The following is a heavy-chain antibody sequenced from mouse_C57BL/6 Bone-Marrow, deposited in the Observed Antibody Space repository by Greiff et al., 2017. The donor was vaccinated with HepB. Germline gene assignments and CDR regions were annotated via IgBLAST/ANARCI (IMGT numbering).Heavy chain of an antibody. CDR1: GFTFSSYA. CDR2: ISDGGSYT. CDR3: ARDYDAGYYAMDY. Sequence: DVMLVESGGGLVKPGGSLKLSCAASGFTFSSYAMSWVRQTPEKRLEWVATISDGGSYTYYPDNVKGRFTISRDNAKNNLYLQMSHLKSEDTAMYYCARDYDAGYYAMDYWGQGTSVTVSS. V-gene: IGHV5-4*03. D-gene: IGHD2-4*01. J-gene: IGHJ4*01.